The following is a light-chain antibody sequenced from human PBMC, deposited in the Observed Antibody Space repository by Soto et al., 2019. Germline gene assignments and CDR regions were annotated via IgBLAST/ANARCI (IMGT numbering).Light chain of an antibody. J-gene: IGKJ2*01. Sequence: VMSQSPSMLSVSTGERATLSCRASQSVSSDLAWYQQQPGQAPRLLIYGASTRATDIPARFSGSGSGTEFTLTISGLQPEDFAVYYCQQYNNWPYTFGQGTKVDI. CDR2: GAS. CDR1: QSVSSD. V-gene: IGKV3-15*01. CDR3: QQYNNWPYT.